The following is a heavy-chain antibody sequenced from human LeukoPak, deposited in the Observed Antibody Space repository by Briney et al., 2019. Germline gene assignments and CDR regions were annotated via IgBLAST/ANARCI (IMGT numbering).Heavy chain of an antibody. CDR3: ARDLKMGYSSGRHSWGTGSSNDY. V-gene: IGHV1-8*02. D-gene: IGHD6-19*01. CDR1: GYTFTSYD. CDR2: MNLNSGNT. Sequence: ASVKVSCKASGYTFTSYDINWVRQATGQGLEWMGWMNLNSGNTGYAQKLQGRVTMTTDTSTSTAYMELRSLRSDDTAVYYCARDLKMGYSSGRHSWGTGSSNDYWGQGTLVTVSS. J-gene: IGHJ4*02.